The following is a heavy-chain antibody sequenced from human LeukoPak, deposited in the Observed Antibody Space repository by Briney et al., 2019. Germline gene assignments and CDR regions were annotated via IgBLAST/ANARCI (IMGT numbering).Heavy chain of an antibody. Sequence: GGSLRLSCAASGFTFSSYAMSWVRQAPGKGLEWVSAISGPAGSCDYADSVKGRFTISRDNSKNTLFLQMNSLRADDTAIYYCAKGGPVGPRLRFDYWGQGTLVTVSS. D-gene: IGHD1-26*01. J-gene: IGHJ4*02. V-gene: IGHV3-23*01. CDR1: GFTFSSYA. CDR3: AKGGPVGPRLRFDY. CDR2: ISGPAGSC.